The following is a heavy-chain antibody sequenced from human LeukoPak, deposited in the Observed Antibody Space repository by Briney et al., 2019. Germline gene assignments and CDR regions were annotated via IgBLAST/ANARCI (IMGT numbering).Heavy chain of an antibody. CDR3: ARDPTSYGDYVGV. D-gene: IGHD4-17*01. V-gene: IGHV4-34*01. CDR1: GGSFSGYF. Sequence: PSETLSLTCAVYGGSFSGYFWSWIRQPPGKGLEWIGEINHSGSTNYNPSLKSRVTISVDTSKNQFSLKLSSVTAADTAVYYCARDPTSYGDYVGVWGKGTTVTVSS. J-gene: IGHJ6*04. CDR2: INHSGST.